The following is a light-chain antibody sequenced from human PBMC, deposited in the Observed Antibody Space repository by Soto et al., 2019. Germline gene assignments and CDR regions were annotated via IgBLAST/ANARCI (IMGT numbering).Light chain of an antibody. CDR3: QQYGGSPIS. CDR1: QTISTW. CDR2: DAS. V-gene: IGKV3D-20*01. J-gene: IGKJ5*01. Sequence: TQSPSTLSASVCDRVIITCRASQTISTWVAWYQQKPGLAPRLLISDASTRAAGIPDRLSGSGSGTDFTLTISRLEPEDFAVYYCQQYGGSPISFGHGTRLEIK.